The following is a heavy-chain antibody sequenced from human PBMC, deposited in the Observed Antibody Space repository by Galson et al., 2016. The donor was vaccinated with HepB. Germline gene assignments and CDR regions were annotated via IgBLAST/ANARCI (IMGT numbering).Heavy chain of an antibody. J-gene: IGHJ4*02. CDR2: ISGSGSHI. Sequence: SLRLSCATSGFAFNTYAINWVRQAPGKGLEWVSSISGSGSHIYYADSVKGRFTISRDNAKNSLYLQMDSLRDEDTAVYYCAGLAYSGNYGVPYCWGQGTLVTVSS. D-gene: IGHD1-26*01. CDR1: GFAFNTYA. CDR3: AGLAYSGNYGVPYC. V-gene: IGHV3-21*01.